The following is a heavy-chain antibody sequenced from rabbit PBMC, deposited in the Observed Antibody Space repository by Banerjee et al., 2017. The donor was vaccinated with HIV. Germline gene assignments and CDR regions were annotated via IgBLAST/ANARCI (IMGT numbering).Heavy chain of an antibody. CDR3: ARDLAGVIGWNFDL. D-gene: IGHD4-1*01. V-gene: IGHV1S40*01. Sequence: QSLEESGGGLFQPGGSLALTCTASGFTISSSYWICWVRQAPGKGLEWIACIYSGNNGNTYYANWAKGRFTISKTSSTTVTLQMTSLTAADTATYFCARDLAGVIGWNFDLWGPGTLVTVS. CDR2: IYSGNNGNT. CDR1: GFTISSSYW. J-gene: IGHJ4*01.